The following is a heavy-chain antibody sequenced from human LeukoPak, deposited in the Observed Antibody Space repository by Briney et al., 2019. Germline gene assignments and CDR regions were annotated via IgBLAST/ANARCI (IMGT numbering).Heavy chain of an antibody. Sequence: SVKVSCKASGGTFSSDAISWVRQAPGQGLEWMGGIIPIFGTANYAQKFQGRVTITADESTSTAYMELSSLSSEDTAVYYCARDFPSRAYYYDSSGYSSFDYWGQGTLVTVSS. V-gene: IGHV1-69*01. J-gene: IGHJ4*02. CDR1: GGTFSSDA. D-gene: IGHD3-22*01. CDR3: ARDFPSRAYYYDSSGYSSFDY. CDR2: IIPIFGTA.